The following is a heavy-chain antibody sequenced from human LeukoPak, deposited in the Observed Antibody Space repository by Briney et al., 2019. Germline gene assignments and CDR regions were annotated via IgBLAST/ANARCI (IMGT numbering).Heavy chain of an antibody. J-gene: IGHJ5*02. CDR2: IYYSGST. CDR3: ARVGCSTSCPNWFDP. V-gene: IGHV4-31*03. CDR1: GGSISSGGYY. Sequence: PSETLSLTCTVSGGSISSGGYYWSWIRQHPGKGLEWIGYIYYSGSTYHNPSLKSRVTISVDTSKNQFSLKLSSVTAADTAVYYCARVGCSTSCPNWFDPWGQGTLVTVSS. D-gene: IGHD2-2*01.